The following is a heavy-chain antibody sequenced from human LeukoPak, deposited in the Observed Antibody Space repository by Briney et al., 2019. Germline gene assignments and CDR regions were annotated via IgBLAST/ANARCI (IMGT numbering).Heavy chain of an antibody. CDR2: IIPIFGTA. D-gene: IGHD2-2*01. CDR3: ASLYCSSTSCPNDY. Sequence: ASVKVSCKASGGTFSSYAISWVRHAPGQGLEWMGGIIPIFGTANYAQKLQGRVTITADKSTSTAYMELSSLRSEDTAVYYCASLYCSSTSCPNDYWGQGTLVTVSS. CDR1: GGTFSSYA. J-gene: IGHJ4*02. V-gene: IGHV1-69*06.